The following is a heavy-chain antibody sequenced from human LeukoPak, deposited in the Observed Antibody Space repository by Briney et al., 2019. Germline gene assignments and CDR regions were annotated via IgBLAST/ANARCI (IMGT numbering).Heavy chain of an antibody. V-gene: IGHV3-23*01. J-gene: IGHJ4*02. Sequence: RGSLRLSCVASGFSFSDYAMSWVRQAPGKGLEWVSAISGGGDIAYYADSVKGRFTISRDNSKNTLYLQMSSLRAEDTAVYYCPRKYDSSGYYDHWGQGILVSVSS. D-gene: IGHD3-22*01. CDR1: GFSFSDYA. CDR2: ISGGGDIA. CDR3: PRKYDSSGYYDH.